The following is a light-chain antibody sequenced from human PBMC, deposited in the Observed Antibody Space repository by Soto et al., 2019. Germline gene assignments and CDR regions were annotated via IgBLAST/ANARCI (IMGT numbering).Light chain of an antibody. Sequence: EIVLTQSPGTLSLSPGERATLSCRASQSVSSSYLAWYQQKPGQASRLLIYGASSRATGIPDRFSGSGSGTDFTLTISRLEPEDFAVYYCQQYGSSTPTFGGGTKVDIK. CDR1: QSVSSSY. CDR3: QQYGSSTPT. V-gene: IGKV3-20*01. J-gene: IGKJ4*01. CDR2: GAS.